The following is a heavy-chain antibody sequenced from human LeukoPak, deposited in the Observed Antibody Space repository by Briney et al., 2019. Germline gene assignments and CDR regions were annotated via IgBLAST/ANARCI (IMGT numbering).Heavy chain of an antibody. Sequence: AAVKVSCKASGYTFTDYYIHWVRQAPGQGLEWMGWINPNSGDTNYAQKFQGWVTMARDMSISTAYMELSRLRSDDTAIYYCARATGTYWWFDSWGQGTLVTVSS. CDR1: GYTFTDYY. CDR2: INPNSGDT. CDR3: ARATGTYWWFDS. D-gene: IGHD1-26*01. V-gene: IGHV1-2*04. J-gene: IGHJ5*01.